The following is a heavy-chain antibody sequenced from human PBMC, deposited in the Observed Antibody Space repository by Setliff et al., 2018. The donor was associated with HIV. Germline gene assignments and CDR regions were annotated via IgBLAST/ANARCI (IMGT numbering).Heavy chain of an antibody. D-gene: IGHD3-3*01. Sequence: PSETLSLTCTVSGDSISSNNYFWGWIRQPPGKGLEWIGRIYSSGSTYYQPSLQGRVSMSIDSSKNHFSLSLRYVTAADTAVYYCARSFSGRYFWSGYYTGPDPKGENAFDIWGQGTMVTVSS. CDR1: GDSISSNNYF. CDR3: ARSFSGRYFWSGYYTGPDPKGENAFDI. V-gene: IGHV4-39*02. CDR2: IYSSGST. J-gene: IGHJ3*02.